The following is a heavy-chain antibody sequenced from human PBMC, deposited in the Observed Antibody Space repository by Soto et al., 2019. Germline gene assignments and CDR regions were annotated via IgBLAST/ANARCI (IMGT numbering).Heavy chain of an antibody. Sequence: GASVKVSCKASGGTFSSYTISWVRQAPGQGLEWMGRIIPILGIANYAQKFQGRVTITADKSTSTAYMELSSLRSEDTAVYYCASGPMGPYYYYYMDVWGKGTTVTVS. CDR1: GGTFSSYT. J-gene: IGHJ6*03. CDR2: IIPILGIA. CDR3: ASGPMGPYYYYYMDV. V-gene: IGHV1-69*02.